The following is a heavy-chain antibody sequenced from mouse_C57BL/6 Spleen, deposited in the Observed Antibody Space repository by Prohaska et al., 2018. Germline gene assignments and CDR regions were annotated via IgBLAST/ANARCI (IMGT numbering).Heavy chain of an antibody. D-gene: IGHD2-14*01. Sequence: GAELVKPGASVKLSCKASGYTFTSYWMQWVKQRPGQGLEWIGEIDPSDSYTNYNQKFKGKATLTVDTSSSTAYMQLSSLTSEDSAVYYCARGPTIGRAWFAYWGQGTLVTVSA. V-gene: IGHV1-50*01. CDR2: IDPSDSYT. CDR3: ARGPTIGRAWFAY. J-gene: IGHJ3*01. CDR1: GYTFTSYW.